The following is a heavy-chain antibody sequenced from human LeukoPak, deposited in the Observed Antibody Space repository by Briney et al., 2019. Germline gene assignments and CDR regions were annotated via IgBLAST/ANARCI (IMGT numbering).Heavy chain of an antibody. V-gene: IGHV4-38-2*02. Sequence: PSETLSLTCTVSGYSISSGYYWSWIRQPPGKGLEWIGSIYHSGSTYYNPSLKSRVTISVDTSKNQFSLKLSSVTAADTAVYYCARGQSAMVYFDYWGRGTLVTVSS. CDR3: ARGQSAMVYFDY. CDR2: IYHSGST. CDR1: GYSISSGYY. D-gene: IGHD5-18*01. J-gene: IGHJ4*02.